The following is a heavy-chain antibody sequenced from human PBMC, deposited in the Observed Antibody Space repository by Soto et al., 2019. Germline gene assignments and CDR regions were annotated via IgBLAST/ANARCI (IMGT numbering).Heavy chain of an antibody. V-gene: IGHV3-30*18. CDR3: AKVSQVDYYYYGMDV. CDR1: GFTFSSYG. CDR2: ISYDGSNK. D-gene: IGHD2-15*01. J-gene: IGHJ6*02. Sequence: SLRLSCAASGFTFSSYGMHWVRQAPGKGLEWVAVISYDGSNKYYADSVKGRFTISRDNSKNTLYLQMNSLRAEDTAVYYCAKVSQVDYYYYGMDVWGQGTTVTVSS.